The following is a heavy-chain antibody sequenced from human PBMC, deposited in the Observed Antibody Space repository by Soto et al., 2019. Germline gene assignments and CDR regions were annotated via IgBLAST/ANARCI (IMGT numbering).Heavy chain of an antibody. J-gene: IGHJ6*02. D-gene: IGHD6-19*01. V-gene: IGHV3-21*01. Sequence: EVQLVESGGGLVKPGGSLRLSCAASGFTFSSYSMNWVRQAPGKGLEWVSSISSSSSSIYYADSEKGRFTISRDIAKNSLYLQMNRLRAEDTAVYYCARESRLDLRQYYYYYGMDVWGQGTTVTVSS. CDR2: ISSSSSSI. CDR3: ARESRLDLRQYYYYYGMDV. CDR1: GFTFSSYS.